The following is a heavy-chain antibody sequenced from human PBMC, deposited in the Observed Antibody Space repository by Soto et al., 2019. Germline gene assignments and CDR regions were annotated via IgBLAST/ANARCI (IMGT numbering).Heavy chain of an antibody. CDR2: IIPIFGTA. J-gene: IGHJ6*02. Sequence: SVKVSCKASGGTFSSYAISWVRQATGQGLEWMGGIIPIFGTANYAQKFQGRVTITADESTSTAYMELSSMRSEDTAVYYCASTLISGYNGYDPPLYYYGMDGWGQGTTVTVSS. D-gene: IGHD5-12*01. V-gene: IGHV1-69*13. CDR1: GGTFSSYA. CDR3: ASTLISGYNGYDPPLYYYGMDG.